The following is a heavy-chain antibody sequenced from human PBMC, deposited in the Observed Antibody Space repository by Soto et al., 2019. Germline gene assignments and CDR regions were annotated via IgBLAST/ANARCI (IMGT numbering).Heavy chain of an antibody. CDR2: ISGSGGST. CDR1: GFTFSSYA. Sequence: GGSLRLSCAASGFTFSSYAMSWVRQAPGKGLEWVSAISGSGGSTYYADSVKGRFTISRDNSKNTLYLQMNSLRAEDTAVYYCAKDPPDYYGSGSYYYFDYWGQGTLVTVSS. D-gene: IGHD3-10*01. CDR3: AKDPPDYYGSGSYYYFDY. V-gene: IGHV3-23*01. J-gene: IGHJ4*02.